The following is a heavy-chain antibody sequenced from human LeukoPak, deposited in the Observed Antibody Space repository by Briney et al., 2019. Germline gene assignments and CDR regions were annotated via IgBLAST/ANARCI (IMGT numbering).Heavy chain of an antibody. D-gene: IGHD2-15*01. J-gene: IGHJ4*02. CDR3: ARVKYCSGGSCYQPRFDY. V-gene: IGHV3-7*01. CDR2: IKQDGSEK. CDR1: GFTFSSYW. Sequence: GGSLRLSCAASGFTFSSYWMSWVRQAPGKWLEWVANIKQDGSEKYYVDSVKGRFTISRDNAKNSLYLKMNSLRAEDAAVYYCARVKYCSGGSCYQPRFDYWGQGTLVTVSS.